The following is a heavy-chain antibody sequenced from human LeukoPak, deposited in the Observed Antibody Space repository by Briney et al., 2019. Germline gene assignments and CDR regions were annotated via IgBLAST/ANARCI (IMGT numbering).Heavy chain of an antibody. D-gene: IGHD3-10*01. CDR1: GGSFSGYY. V-gene: IGHV4-34*01. CDR3: AREVTMVRGVIREVHFDY. J-gene: IGHJ4*02. Sequence: SESRSLTCAVYGGSFSGYYWSWIRQPPGKGLEWVGEINHSGSTNYNPSLKSRVTISVDTSKNQFSLKLSSVTAADTAVYYCAREVTMVRGVIREVHFDYWGQGTLVTVSS. CDR2: INHSGST.